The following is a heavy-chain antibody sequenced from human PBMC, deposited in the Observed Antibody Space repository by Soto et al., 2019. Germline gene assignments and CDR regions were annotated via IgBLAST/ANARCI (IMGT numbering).Heavy chain of an antibody. J-gene: IGHJ6*02. CDR3: ARDANTIFGVVIAYYDYYYGMDV. D-gene: IGHD3-3*01. V-gene: IGHV3-7*03. CDR2: IKQDGSEK. Sequence: GGSLRLSCAASGFTFSSYWMSWVRQAPGKGLEWVANIKQDGSEKYYVDSVKGRFTISRDNAKNSLYLQMNSLRAEDTAVYYCARDANTIFGVVIAYYDYYYGMDVWGQGTTVTVSS. CDR1: GFTFSSYW.